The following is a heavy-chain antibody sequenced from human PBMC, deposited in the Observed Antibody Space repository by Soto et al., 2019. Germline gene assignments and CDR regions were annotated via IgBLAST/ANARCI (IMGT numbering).Heavy chain of an antibody. CDR2: IFPSDSDT. J-gene: IGHJ6*02. CDR1: GYSFTSYW. D-gene: IGHD3-10*01. CDR3: AGGGVRGVITRTRDYYGMDV. Sequence: GESLKISCKGSGYSFTSYWIGWVRQMPGKGLGWMGIIFPSDSDTRYSPSFQGQLTISADKSISTAYLQWSSLKASDTAMYYCAGGGVRGVITRTRDYYGMDVWGQGTTVTVSS. V-gene: IGHV5-51*01.